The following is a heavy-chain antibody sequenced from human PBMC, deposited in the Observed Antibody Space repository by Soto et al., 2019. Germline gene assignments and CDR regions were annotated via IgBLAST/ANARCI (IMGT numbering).Heavy chain of an antibody. Sequence: GGSLRLSCTASGFTFGDYAMSWFRQAPGKGLEWVGFIRSKAYGGTTEYAASAKGRFTISRDDSKSIAYLQMNSLKTEDTAVYYCTRDRGTGDYYDSSGYYYEDYYYGMDVWGQGTTVTVSS. J-gene: IGHJ6*02. CDR1: GFTFGDYA. D-gene: IGHD3-22*01. V-gene: IGHV3-49*03. CDR3: TRDRGTGDYYDSSGYYYEDYYYGMDV. CDR2: IRSKAYGGTT.